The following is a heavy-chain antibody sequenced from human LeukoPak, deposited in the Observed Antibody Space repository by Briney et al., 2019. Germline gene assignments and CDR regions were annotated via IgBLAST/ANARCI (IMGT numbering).Heavy chain of an antibody. V-gene: IGHV4-39*01. CDR3: ASSVYHDFWSGYYTGIFDY. D-gene: IGHD3-3*01. CDR1: GGSMSSSSYY. J-gene: IGHJ4*02. CDR2: IYYSGST. Sequence: SETLSLTCTVSGGSMSSSSYYWGWIRQPPGKGLEWIGSIYYSGSTYYNPSLKSRVTISVDTSKDQFSLKLSSVTAADTAVYYCASSVYHDFWSGYYTGIFDYWGQGTLVTVSS.